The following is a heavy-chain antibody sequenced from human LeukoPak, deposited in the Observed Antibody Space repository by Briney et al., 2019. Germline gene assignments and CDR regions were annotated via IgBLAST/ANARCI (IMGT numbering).Heavy chain of an antibody. CDR1: GDSISIYY. D-gene: IGHD6-13*01. V-gene: IGHV4-59*01. Sequence: PSETLSLTCTVCGDSISIYYWSWIRQPPGKGLEWIGYIYYSGSTNYNPSLKSRVTISVDTSKNQFSLKLSSVTAADTAVYFCARSIAAAGTAIYYYYYGMDVWGQGTTVTVSS. CDR2: IYYSGST. J-gene: IGHJ6*02. CDR3: ARSIAAAGTAIYYYYYGMDV.